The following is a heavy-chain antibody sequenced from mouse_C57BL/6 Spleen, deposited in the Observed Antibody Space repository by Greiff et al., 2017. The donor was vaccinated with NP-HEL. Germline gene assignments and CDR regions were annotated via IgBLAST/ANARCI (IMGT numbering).Heavy chain of an antibody. CDR2: IWSGGST. CDR1: GFSLTSYG. J-gene: IGHJ2*01. D-gene: IGHD1-1*01. Sequence: QVQLKQSGPGLVQPSQSLSITCTVSGFSLTSYGVHWVRQSPGKGLEWLGVIWSGGSTDYNAAFISRLSISKDNSKSQVFFKMNSLQADDTAIYYCARKDGSSYEDYFDYWGQGTTLTVSS. V-gene: IGHV2-2*01. CDR3: ARKDGSSYEDYFDY.